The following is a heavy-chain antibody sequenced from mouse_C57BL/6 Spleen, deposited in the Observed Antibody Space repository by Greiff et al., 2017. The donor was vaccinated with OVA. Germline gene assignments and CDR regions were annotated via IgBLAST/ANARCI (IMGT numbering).Heavy chain of an antibody. Sequence: EVQLMESGGGLVQPKGSLQLSCAASGFSFNTYAMNWVRQAPGTGLEWVARIRSKSNNYATYYADSVKDRFTISRDDSESMLYLQMNNLKTEDTAMYYCVRQTGTYAMDYWGQGTSVTVSS. D-gene: IGHD4-1*01. CDR2: IRSKSNNYAT. CDR3: VRQTGTYAMDY. J-gene: IGHJ4*01. V-gene: IGHV10-1*01. CDR1: GFSFNTYA.